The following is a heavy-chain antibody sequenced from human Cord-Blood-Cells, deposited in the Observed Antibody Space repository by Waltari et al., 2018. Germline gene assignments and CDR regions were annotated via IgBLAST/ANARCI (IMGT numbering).Heavy chain of an antibody. D-gene: IGHD6-6*01. Sequence: QVQLVESGGGMVQPGGSLRLSCAASGFPFSSYGLRWVRQAPGKGLEWVAFIRYDGSNKYYADSVKGRFTISRDNSKNTLYLQMNSLRAEDTAVYYCAKDRGYSSSSYFQHWGQGTLVTVSS. CDR3: AKDRGYSSSSYFQH. CDR2: IRYDGSNK. J-gene: IGHJ1*01. CDR1: GFPFSSYG. V-gene: IGHV3-30*02.